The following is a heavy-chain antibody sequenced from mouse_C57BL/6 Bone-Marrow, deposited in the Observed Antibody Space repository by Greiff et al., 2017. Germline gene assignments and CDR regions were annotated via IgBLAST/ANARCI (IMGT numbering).Heavy chain of an antibody. CDR2: IDPENGDT. V-gene: IGHV14-4*01. D-gene: IGHD2-4*01. CDR1: GFNIKDDY. J-gene: IGHJ1*03. CDR3: TTLNDYDWYFDV. Sequence: EVQLQESGAELVRPGASVKLSCTASGFNIKDDYMHWVKQRPEQGLEWIGWIDPENGDTEYASKFQGKGTITADTSSNTAYLQLSSLTSEDTAVYYCTTLNDYDWYFDVWGTGTTVTVSS.